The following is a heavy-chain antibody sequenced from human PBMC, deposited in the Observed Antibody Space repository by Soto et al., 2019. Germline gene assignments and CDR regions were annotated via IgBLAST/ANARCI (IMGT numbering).Heavy chain of an antibody. V-gene: IGHV3-23*01. J-gene: IGHJ4*02. Sequence: GGSLRLSCAASGFTFSSYAMSWVRQAPEKGLEWVSAISGSGGSTYYADSVKGRFTISRDNSKNTLCLQMNSLRAEDTAVYYCAKDLYCSSTSCYWGQGTLVTVSS. CDR2: ISGSGGST. CDR1: GFTFSSYA. CDR3: AKDLYCSSTSCY. D-gene: IGHD2-2*01.